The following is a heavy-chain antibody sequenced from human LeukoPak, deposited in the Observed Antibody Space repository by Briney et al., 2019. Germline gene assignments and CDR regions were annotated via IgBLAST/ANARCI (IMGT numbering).Heavy chain of an antibody. V-gene: IGHV1-2*02. CDR3: ARIPPGYCSSTSCSVP. D-gene: IGHD2-2*03. J-gene: IGHJ5*02. Sequence: ASVKVSCKASGYTFTGYYMHWVRQAPGQGLEWMGWINPNSGGTNYAQKFQGRVTMTRDTSISTAYMELSRLRSDDTAVYYCARIPPGYCSSTSCSVPWGQGTLDTVSS. CDR1: GYTFTGYY. CDR2: INPNSGGT.